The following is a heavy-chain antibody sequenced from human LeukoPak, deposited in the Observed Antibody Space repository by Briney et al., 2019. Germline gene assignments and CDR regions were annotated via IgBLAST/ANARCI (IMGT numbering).Heavy chain of an antibody. J-gene: IGHJ6*02. V-gene: IGHV3-21*01. D-gene: IGHD2-2*02. Sequence: GGSLRLSCAASGFTFSSYSMNWVRQAPGKGLEWVSSISSSSSYIYYADSVKGRFTISRDNAKNSLYLQMNSLRAEDTAVYYCAREGLYCSSTSCYNYYYGMDVWGQGTTVTVSS. CDR2: ISSSSSYI. CDR3: AREGLYCSSTSCYNYYYGMDV. CDR1: GFTFSSYS.